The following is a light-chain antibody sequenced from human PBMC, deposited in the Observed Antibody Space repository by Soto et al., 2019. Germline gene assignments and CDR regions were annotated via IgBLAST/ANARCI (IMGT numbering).Light chain of an antibody. CDR2: EVT. J-gene: IGLJ3*02. CDR1: SSDIGGYNY. V-gene: IGLV2-8*01. CDR3: SSNAGSNKRV. Sequence: HSALTQPPSASGSPGQSVTISCTGTSSDIGGYNYVSWYQHHPGKAPKLMIYEVTKRPSGVPDRFSGSKSGNTASLTVSGLQAEDEADYYCSSNAGSNKRVFGGGTKLTVL.